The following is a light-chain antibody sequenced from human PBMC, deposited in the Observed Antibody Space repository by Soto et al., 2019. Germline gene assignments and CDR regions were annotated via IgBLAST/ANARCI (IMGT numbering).Light chain of an antibody. CDR3: QQYGSSPRT. CDR2: GAS. Sequence: EIVLTQSPGTLSLSPGERATLSCRASQTVTSRNLAWYQQKPGQAPRLLIYGASRRATGIPDRFSGSGSGTDFTLTISRLEPEDCAVFYCQQYGSSPRTFGQGTMVEIK. J-gene: IGKJ1*01. V-gene: IGKV3-20*01. CDR1: QTVTSRN.